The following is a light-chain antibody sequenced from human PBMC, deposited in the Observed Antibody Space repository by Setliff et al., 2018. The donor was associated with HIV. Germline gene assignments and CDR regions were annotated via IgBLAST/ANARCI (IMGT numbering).Light chain of an antibody. Sequence: SALTQPRSVSGSPGQSVTISCTGTTSDVGGYNFVSWYQHHPGQAPKLMIYDVNKRPSGVPDRFSGSKSGNTASLTISGLQAEDEADYYCCSYAGSHTFVFGTGTKVTVL. CDR2: DVN. J-gene: IGLJ1*01. V-gene: IGLV2-11*01. CDR1: TSDVGGYNF. CDR3: CSYAGSHTFV.